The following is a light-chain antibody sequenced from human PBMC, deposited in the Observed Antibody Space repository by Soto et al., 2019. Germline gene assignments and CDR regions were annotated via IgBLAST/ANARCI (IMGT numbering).Light chain of an antibody. Sequence: LSQSPASLSLSKGGRATLSCRAIQRVPRNLAWYQQRPGQAPGLLIYDAASRATGIPDRFRGSGSGTDFMLTISSRQPEAVDVYYYQQRSNWLPQITSCQVRRLE. CDR3: QQRSNWLPQIT. CDR2: DAA. V-gene: IGKV3-11*01. CDR1: QRVPRN. J-gene: IGKJ5*01.